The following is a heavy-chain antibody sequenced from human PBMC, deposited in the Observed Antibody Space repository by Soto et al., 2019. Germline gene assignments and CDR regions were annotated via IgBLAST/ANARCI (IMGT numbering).Heavy chain of an antibody. D-gene: IGHD1-26*01. Sequence: SQTLSLTCTVSGGSISSGGYYWSWIRQHPGKGLEWIGYIFYSGTTYYNPSLKSRVTISVDTSKNQFSLKLSSVTAADTAVYYCARVGGIVGATTHDYWGQGTLVTVAS. CDR2: IFYSGTT. CDR3: ARVGGIVGATTHDY. CDR1: GGSISSGGYY. J-gene: IGHJ4*02. V-gene: IGHV4-31*03.